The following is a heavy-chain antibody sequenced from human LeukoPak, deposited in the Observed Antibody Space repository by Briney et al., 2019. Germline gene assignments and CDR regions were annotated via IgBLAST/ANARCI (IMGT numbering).Heavy chain of an antibody. CDR2: ISSSGSTI. V-gene: IGHV3-11*01. Sequence: GGSLRLSCAASGFTFSDYYMSWIRQAPGKGLEWVSYISSSGSTIYYAGSVKGRFTISRDNAKNSLYLQMNSLRAEDTAVYYCARAGVLGKHIVVVTTIFDPWGQGTLVTVSS. J-gene: IGHJ5*02. CDR1: GFTFSDYY. CDR3: ARAGVLGKHIVVVTTIFDP. D-gene: IGHD2-21*02.